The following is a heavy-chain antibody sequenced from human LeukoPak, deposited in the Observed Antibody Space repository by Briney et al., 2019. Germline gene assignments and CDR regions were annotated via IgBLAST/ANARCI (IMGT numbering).Heavy chain of an antibody. CDR2: IYYRGST. V-gene: IGHV4-39*01. Sequence: PSETLSLTCTISGDSISNSSYYWGWIRQPPGKGLEWIGDIYYRGSTYYSPSLKSRVSISIDTSNNQFSLTLNSVTAADTALYFCARRRYYDSTGYLDWGQGTLVTVSS. D-gene: IGHD3-22*01. J-gene: IGHJ1*01. CDR3: ARRRYYDSTGYLD. CDR1: GDSISNSSYY.